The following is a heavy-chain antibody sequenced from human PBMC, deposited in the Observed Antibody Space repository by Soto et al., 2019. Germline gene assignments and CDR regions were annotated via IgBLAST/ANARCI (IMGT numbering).Heavy chain of an antibody. CDR3: ARDVGRGRGWQIDY. D-gene: IGHD1-26*01. J-gene: IGHJ4*02. V-gene: IGHV3-33*01. CDR1: GFTFSSYG. Sequence: PWGSLRLSCAASGFTFSSYGMHWVRQAPGKGLEWVAVIWYDGSNKYYADSVKGRFTISRDNSKNTLYLQMNSLRAEDTAVYYCARDVGRGRGWQIDYWGQGTLVTVSS. CDR2: IWYDGSNK.